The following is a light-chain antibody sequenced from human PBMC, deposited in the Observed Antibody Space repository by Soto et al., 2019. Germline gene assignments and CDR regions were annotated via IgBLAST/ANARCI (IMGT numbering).Light chain of an antibody. CDR2: EGS. CDR1: SSDVGSYNL. Sequence: QSALTQPASVSGSPGQSITISCTGTSSDVGSYNLVSWYQQHPGKAPKLMIYEGSKRPSGVSNRFSGSKSGNTASLTISGLQVEDEADYYCCSYAGSSTLYVVFGGGTKLTVL. CDR3: CSYAGSSTLYVV. V-gene: IGLV2-23*01. J-gene: IGLJ2*01.